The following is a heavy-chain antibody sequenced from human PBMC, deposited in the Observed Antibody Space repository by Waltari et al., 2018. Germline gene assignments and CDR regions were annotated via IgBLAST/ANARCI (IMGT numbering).Heavy chain of an antibody. V-gene: IGHV3-9*02. J-gene: IGHJ4*02. CDR1: EYATMDYA. D-gene: IGHD3-16*01. CDR2: IFGNGGKI. CDR3: VKDTSPGGLEQ. Sequence: EVQLVESGGGSLAPGRSLSLSCVDSEYATMDYAMHCIRQVPGEGLEWVSGIFGNGGKIDYLDSVRGRFTISRDKAKHSLFLQMNSLRPEDTALYYCVKDTSPGGLEQWGQGTLVTVSS.